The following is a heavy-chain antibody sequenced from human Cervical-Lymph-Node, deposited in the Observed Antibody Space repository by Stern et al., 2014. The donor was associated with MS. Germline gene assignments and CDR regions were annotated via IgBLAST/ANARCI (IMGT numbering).Heavy chain of an antibody. J-gene: IGHJ6*04. CDR3: AKEGRFLEWFPEEEGREG. CDR1: GFTFSSYG. D-gene: IGHD3-3*01. Sequence: MQLVESGGDVDQPGTSLRLSCAASGFTFSSYGMHWVRQAPGKGLEWVAGILYDGSNKYYAASVKGRFTISRDNSKNTLYLQMNSLRGEDTAVYYCAKEGRFLEWFPEEEGREGGGKGKKVSVSS. V-gene: IGHV3-30*18. CDR2: ILYDGSNK.